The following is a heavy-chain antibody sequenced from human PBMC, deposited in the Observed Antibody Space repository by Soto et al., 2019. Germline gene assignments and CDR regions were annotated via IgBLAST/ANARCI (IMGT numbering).Heavy chain of an antibody. D-gene: IGHD2-2*01. CDR3: ARMGRDIVLVPAAKDLYYYYGMDV. V-gene: IGHV1-18*01. CDR2: ISAYNGNT. Sequence: ASDKVSCEASGYTFTSCGSSWVRQAPGQGLEWMGWISAYNGNTNYAQKLQGRVTMTRDTSTSTVYMELSSLRSEDTAVYYCARMGRDIVLVPAAKDLYYYYGMDVWGQGTTVTVSS. J-gene: IGHJ6*02. CDR1: GYTFTSCG.